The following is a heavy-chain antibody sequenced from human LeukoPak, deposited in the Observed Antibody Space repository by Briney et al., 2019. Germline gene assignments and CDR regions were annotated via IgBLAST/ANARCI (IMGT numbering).Heavy chain of an antibody. J-gene: IGHJ3*02. V-gene: IGHV1-2*06. CDR1: GYTFTGYY. CDR2: INPNSGGT. D-gene: IGHD3-16*02. Sequence: GASVKVSCKASGYTFTGYYMHWVRQAPGQGLEWMGRINPNSGGTNYAQKFQGRVTMTRDTSISTAYMELSRLRSEDTAVYYCARALVQPSGAFDIWGQGTMVTVSS. CDR3: ARALVQPSGAFDI.